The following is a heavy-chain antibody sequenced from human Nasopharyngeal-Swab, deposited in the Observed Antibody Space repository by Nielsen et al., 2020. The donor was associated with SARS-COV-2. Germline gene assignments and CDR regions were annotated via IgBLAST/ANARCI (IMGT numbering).Heavy chain of an antibody. CDR2: INHGGNT. CDR1: GGSFSGYY. D-gene: IGHD3-16*01. CDR3: SRGDEGANYYGMDV. J-gene: IGHJ6*02. Sequence: SQTLSLTCAVYGGSFSGYYWNWIRQPPGKGLEWIGEINHGGNTNYNPSLESRVTILVDTSKNQFSLKLASVTAADTALYYCSRGDEGANYYGMDVWGQGTTVTVSS. V-gene: IGHV4-34*01.